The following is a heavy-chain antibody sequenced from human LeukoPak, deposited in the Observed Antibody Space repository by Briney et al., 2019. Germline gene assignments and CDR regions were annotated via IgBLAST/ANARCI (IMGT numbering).Heavy chain of an antibody. D-gene: IGHD3-9*01. CDR2: INTNTGNP. CDR3: ARDHRPMGITIFSGRDKGAFDI. J-gene: IGHJ3*02. V-gene: IGHV7-4-1*02. CDR1: GYTFTSYA. Sequence: GASVKVSCKASGYTFTSYAMNWVRQAPGQGLEWMGWINTNTGNPTYAQGFTGRFVFSLDTSVSTAYLQISSLKAEDTAVYYCARDHRPMGITIFSGRDKGAFDIWGQGTMVTVSS.